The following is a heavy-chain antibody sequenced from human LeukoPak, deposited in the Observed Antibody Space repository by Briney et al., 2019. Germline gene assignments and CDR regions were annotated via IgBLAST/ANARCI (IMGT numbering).Heavy chain of an antibody. Sequence: GESLQISCKGSGYSFTSYWIGWVRQMPGKGLEWMGIIYPGDSDTRYSPSFQGQVTISADKSISTAYLQWSSLKATDTAMYYCARLRIVVVVAATRSWFDPWGQGTLVTVSS. CDR3: ARLRIVVVVAATRSWFDP. CDR1: GYSFTSYW. V-gene: IGHV5-51*01. J-gene: IGHJ5*02. CDR2: IYPGDSDT. D-gene: IGHD2-15*01.